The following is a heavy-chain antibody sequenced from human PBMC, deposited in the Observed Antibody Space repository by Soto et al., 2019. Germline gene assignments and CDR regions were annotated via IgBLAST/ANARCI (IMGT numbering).Heavy chain of an antibody. V-gene: IGHV4-59*01. CDR1: GASISSSY. D-gene: IGHD3-22*01. Sequence: SETLSLTCTVSGASISSSYWSWIRQSPGKGLEWIGYAYYTGSTKYNPSLKSRVTISVDTSKNQFSLKLSSVTAADTAVYYCARGYYDSNGQSNTFDIWGQGTMVPVSS. J-gene: IGHJ3*02. CDR3: ARGYYDSNGQSNTFDI. CDR2: AYYTGST.